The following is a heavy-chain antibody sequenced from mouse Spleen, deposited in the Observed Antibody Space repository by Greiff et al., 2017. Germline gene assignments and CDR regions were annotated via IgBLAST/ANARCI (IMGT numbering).Heavy chain of an antibody. CDR3: ARDRYFDV. Sequence: EVQGVESGAELVRPGALVKLSCKASGFNIKDYYMHWVKQRPEQGLEWIGWIDPENGNTIYDPKFQGKASITADTSSNTAYLQLSSLTSEDTAVYYCARDRYFDVWGAGTTVTVSS. J-gene: IGHJ1*01. V-gene: IGHV14-1*02. CDR1: GFNIKDYY. CDR2: IDPENGNT.